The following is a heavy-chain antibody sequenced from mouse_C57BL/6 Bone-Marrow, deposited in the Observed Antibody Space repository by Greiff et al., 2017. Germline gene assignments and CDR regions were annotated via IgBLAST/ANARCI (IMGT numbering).Heavy chain of an antibody. J-gene: IGHJ3*01. D-gene: IGHD1-1*01. Sequence: QVQLQQSGAELVRPGTSVKMSCKASGYTFTNYWIGWAKQRPGHGLEWIGDIYPGGGYTNYNEKFKGKATLTADKSSSTAYMQFSSLTSEDSAIYYCARTSGSTRAWFAYWGQGTLVTGSA. CDR2: IYPGGGYT. V-gene: IGHV1-63*01. CDR1: GYTFTNYW. CDR3: ARTSGSTRAWFAY.